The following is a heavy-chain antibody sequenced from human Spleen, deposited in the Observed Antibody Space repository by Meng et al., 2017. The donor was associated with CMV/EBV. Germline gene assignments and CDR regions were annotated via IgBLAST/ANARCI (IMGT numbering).Heavy chain of an antibody. CDR1: GGSISSSSYY. CDR2: IYYSGSI. V-gene: IGHV4-39*07. Sequence: SETLSLTCTVSGGSISSSSYYWGWIRQPPGKGLEWIGSIYYSGSIYYNPSLKSRVTISVDKSKNQFSLRLSSVTAADTAVYYCALRIYIAAAGYFDYWGQGTLVTVSS. CDR3: ALRIYIAAAGYFDY. D-gene: IGHD6-13*01. J-gene: IGHJ4*02.